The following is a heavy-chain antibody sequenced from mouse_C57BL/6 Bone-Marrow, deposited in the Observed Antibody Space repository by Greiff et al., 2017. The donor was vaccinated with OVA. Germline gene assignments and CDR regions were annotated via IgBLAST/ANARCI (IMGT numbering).Heavy chain of an antibody. CDR1: GYTFTSYG. CDR3: ARGRYYGNPYFDY. D-gene: IGHD2-1*01. J-gene: IGHJ2*01. V-gene: IGHV1-81*01. CDR2: IYPRSGNT. Sequence: QVQLKESGAELARPGASVKLSCKASGYTFTSYGISWVKQRTGQGLEWIGEIYPRSGNTYYNEKFKGKATLTADKSSSTAYMELRSLTSEDSAVYFCARGRYYGNPYFDYWGQGTTLTVSS.